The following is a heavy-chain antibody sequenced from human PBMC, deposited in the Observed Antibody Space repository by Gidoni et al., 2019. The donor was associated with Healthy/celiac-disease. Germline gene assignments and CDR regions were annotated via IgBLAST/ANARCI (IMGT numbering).Heavy chain of an antibody. CDR1: GFTFSSYA. CDR3: AKEGEWELLSPAESPYYYYGMDV. J-gene: IGHJ6*02. D-gene: IGHD1-26*01. V-gene: IGHV3-23*01. Sequence: EVQLLESGGGLVQPGGSLRLSCAASGFTFSSYAMSWVRQAPGKGLEGVSAISGSGGSTYYADSVKGRFTISRDNSKNTLYLQMNSLRAEDTAVYYCAKEGEWELLSPAESPYYYYGMDVWGQGTTVTVSS. CDR2: ISGSGGST.